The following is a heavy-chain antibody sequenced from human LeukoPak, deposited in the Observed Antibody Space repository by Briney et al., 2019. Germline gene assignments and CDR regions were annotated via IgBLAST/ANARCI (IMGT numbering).Heavy chain of an antibody. CDR2: IIPIFGTA. D-gene: IGHD3-10*01. V-gene: IGHV1-69*13. J-gene: IGHJ3*02. CDR3: AKNYGSGSYDAFDI. Sequence: GASVKVSCRASGYTFTSYAISWVRQAPGQGLEWMGGIIPIFGTATSAQKFQGGVTITADESTSTAYMELSSLRSEDTAVYYCAKNYGSGSYDAFDIWGQGTMVTVSS. CDR1: GYTFTSYA.